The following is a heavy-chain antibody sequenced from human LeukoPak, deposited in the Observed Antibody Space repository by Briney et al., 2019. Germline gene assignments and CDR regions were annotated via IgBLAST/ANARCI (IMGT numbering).Heavy chain of an antibody. CDR1: GFTFSSYS. V-gene: IGHV3-48*01. J-gene: IGHJ4*02. CDR3: AREGNWKIDY. D-gene: IGHD1-20*01. CDR2: ISSSSSTI. Sequence: GGSLRLSCAASGFTFSSYSMNWVRQAPGKGLEWVSYISSSSSTIYYADSVKGRFTISRDNAKNSLYLQMNSLRAEDTAVYYCAREGNWKIDYWGQGTLVTVSS.